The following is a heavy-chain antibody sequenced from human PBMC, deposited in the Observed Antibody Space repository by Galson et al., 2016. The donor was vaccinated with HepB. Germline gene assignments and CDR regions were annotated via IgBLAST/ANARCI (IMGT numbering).Heavy chain of an antibody. V-gene: IGHV3-23*01. J-gene: IGHJ5*02. CDR1: GFTFSGYA. D-gene: IGHD6-19*01. CDR2: FGSRGDIT. Sequence: SLRLSCAASGFTFSGYAMSWVRQAPGEGLEWVSAFGSRGDITYYADSVKGRFTISRDNSKNTLFLQMNRLRAEDTAVYYCAQDGGSGWYHFNWFDPWGQGTLVIVSS. CDR3: AQDGGSGWYHFNWFDP.